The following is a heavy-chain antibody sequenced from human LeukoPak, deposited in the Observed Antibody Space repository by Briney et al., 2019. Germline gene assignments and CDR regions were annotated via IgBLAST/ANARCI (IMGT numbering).Heavy chain of an antibody. CDR1: GGAFSGYY. CDR3: ARGIRRVGYSYVEE. CDR2: INHSGST. Sequence: SETLSLTCAVYGGAFSGYYWSWIRQPPGKGLEWIGEINHSGSTNYNPSLKSRVTISVDTSKNQFSLKLSSATAADTAVYYCARGIRRVGYSYVEEWGQGTLVTVSS. V-gene: IGHV4-34*01. J-gene: IGHJ4*02. D-gene: IGHD5-18*01.